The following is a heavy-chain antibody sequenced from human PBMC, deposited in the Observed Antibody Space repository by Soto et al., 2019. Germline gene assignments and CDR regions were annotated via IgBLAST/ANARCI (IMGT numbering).Heavy chain of an antibody. CDR1: GFTFSSYG. CDR3: ARDPVIGSGSSNFDY. Sequence: QVQLVESGGGVVQPGRSLRLSCAASGFTFSSYGMHWVRQAPGKGLEWVAVIWYDGSNKYYADSVKGRFTISRDNSKNTLYLQMNSLRAEDTAVYYCARDPVIGSGSSNFDYWGQGTLVTVSS. CDR2: IWYDGSNK. J-gene: IGHJ4*02. V-gene: IGHV3-33*01. D-gene: IGHD3-10*01.